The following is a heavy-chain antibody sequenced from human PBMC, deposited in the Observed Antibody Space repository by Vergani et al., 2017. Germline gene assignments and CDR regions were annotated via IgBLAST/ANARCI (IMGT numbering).Heavy chain of an antibody. V-gene: IGHV1-46*03. D-gene: IGHD1-26*01. CDR1: GGTFSSYA. Sequence: QVQLVQSGAEVKKPGSSVKVSCKASGGTFSSYAISWVRQAPGQGLEWMGIINPSGGSTSYAQKFQGRVTMTRDTSTSTVYMELSSLRSEDTAVYYCASTFSGTFDYWGQGTLVTVSS. CDR3: ASTFSGTFDY. J-gene: IGHJ4*02. CDR2: INPSGGST.